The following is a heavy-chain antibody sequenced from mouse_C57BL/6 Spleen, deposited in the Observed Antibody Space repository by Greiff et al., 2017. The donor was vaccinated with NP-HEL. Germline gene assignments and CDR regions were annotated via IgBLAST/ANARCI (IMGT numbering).Heavy chain of an antibody. CDR1: GYTFTSYW. J-gene: IGHJ2*01. D-gene: IGHD2-2*01. V-gene: IGHV1-59*01. CDR2: IDPSDSYT. Sequence: QVQLKESGAELVRPGTSVKLSCKASGYTFTSYWMHWVKQRPGQGLEWIGVIDPSDSYTNYNQKFKGKATLTVDTSSSTAYMQLSSLTSEDSAVYYCARVVTRYYFDYWGQGTTLTVSS. CDR3: ARVVTRYYFDY.